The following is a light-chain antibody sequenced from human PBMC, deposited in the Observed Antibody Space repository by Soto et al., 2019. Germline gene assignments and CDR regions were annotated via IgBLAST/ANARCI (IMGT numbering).Light chain of an antibody. J-gene: IGKJ5*01. V-gene: IGKV3-20*01. Sequence: VLTQSPDTLSVSPVDRATLSCRASQSVGRDYLAWYQQKPGQAPRLLIHGASNRATGIPDRFSGSGSGTDFTLSISRLQPEDFAVYDCQQYAKSPITSGPGTRLEIK. CDR1: QSVGRDY. CDR3: QQYAKSPIT. CDR2: GAS.